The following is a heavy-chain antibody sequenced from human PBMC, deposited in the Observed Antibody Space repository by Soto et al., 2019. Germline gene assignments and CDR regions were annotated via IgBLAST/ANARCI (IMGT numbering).Heavy chain of an antibody. V-gene: IGHV4-61*01. D-gene: IGHD1-26*01. CDR2: VYPSGTT. CDR1: GGSVSSGSYS. Sequence: PSETLSLTCTVSGGSVSSGSYSWSWMRQPPGKGLEWIGYVYPSGTTNYNPSLKSRVTISVDTSKSQFSLKLSPVTAADTAVYYCARGGGSYYIAYWGQGTLVTVSS. J-gene: IGHJ4*02. CDR3: ARGGGSYYIAY.